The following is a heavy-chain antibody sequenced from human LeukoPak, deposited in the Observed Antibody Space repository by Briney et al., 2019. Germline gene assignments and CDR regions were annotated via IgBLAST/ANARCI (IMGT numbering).Heavy chain of an antibody. Sequence: ASVKVSCKASGYTFTGYYMHWVRQATGQGLEWMGWMNPNSGNTGYAQKFQGRVTMTRNTSISTAYMELSSLRSEDTAVYYCARGPPYDSSGYYSVFDYWGQGTLVTVSS. D-gene: IGHD3-22*01. CDR3: ARGPPYDSSGYYSVFDY. CDR2: MNPNSGNT. J-gene: IGHJ4*02. V-gene: IGHV1-8*02. CDR1: GYTFTGYY.